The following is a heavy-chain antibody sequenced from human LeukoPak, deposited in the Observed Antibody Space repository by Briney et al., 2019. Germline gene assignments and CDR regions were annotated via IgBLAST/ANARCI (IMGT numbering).Heavy chain of an antibody. CDR3: ASSPYGPNSSGYYPLGH. V-gene: IGHV3-21*01. Sequence: GGSLRLSCAASGFTFSDYSMNWVRQAPVKGLEWVASTGSNGEYIHYADSVKGRFTIFRDNAKSSLHLQMNSLRAEDTAVYYCASSPYGPNSSGYYPLGHWGQGTLVTVSS. D-gene: IGHD3-22*01. CDR2: TGSNGEYI. CDR1: GFTFSDYS. J-gene: IGHJ4*02.